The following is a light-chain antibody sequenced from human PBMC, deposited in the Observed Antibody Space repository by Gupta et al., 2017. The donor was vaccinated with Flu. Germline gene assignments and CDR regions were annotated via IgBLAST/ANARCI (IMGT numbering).Light chain of an antibody. V-gene: IGLV2-8*01. CDR2: EFT. CDR1: SNDVGGYNF. J-gene: IGLJ3*02. CDR3: SSYADTNIVL. Sequence: ASGSPGQSVTIPCTGTSNDVGGYNFVSWYHHHPGKAPKLIVFEFTKRPTGVPDRFSGSKAANTASLTVSGLQAEDEADYYCSSYADTNIVLFGGGTKLTVL.